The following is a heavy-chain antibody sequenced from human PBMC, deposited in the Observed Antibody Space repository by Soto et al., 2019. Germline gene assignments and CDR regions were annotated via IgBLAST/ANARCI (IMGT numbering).Heavy chain of an antibody. CDR2: IYYSGST. CDR3: ARVVTIFGVGSLDYYYYYMDV. J-gene: IGHJ6*03. V-gene: IGHV4-31*03. D-gene: IGHD3-3*01. Sequence: SETLSLTCTVSGGSISSGGYYWSWIRQHPGKGLEWIGYIYYSGSTYYNPSLKSRVTISVDTSKNQFSLKLSSVTAADTAVYYCARVVTIFGVGSLDYYYYYMDVWGKGTTVTVSS. CDR1: GGSISSGGYY.